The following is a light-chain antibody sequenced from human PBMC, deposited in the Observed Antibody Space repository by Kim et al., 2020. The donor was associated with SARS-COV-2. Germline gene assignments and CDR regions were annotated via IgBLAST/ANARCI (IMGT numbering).Light chain of an antibody. V-gene: IGKV1-5*03. Sequence: ASVGDRVTITCRASQNIVTWLAWYQQKPGKVPNLLIYKASTLKSGVPSRFSGSGSGTQFTLTINTLQPDDFATYYCQQYYSPFLFTFGQGTKLEI. CDR2: KAS. CDR3: QQYYSPFLFT. CDR1: QNIVTW. J-gene: IGKJ2*01.